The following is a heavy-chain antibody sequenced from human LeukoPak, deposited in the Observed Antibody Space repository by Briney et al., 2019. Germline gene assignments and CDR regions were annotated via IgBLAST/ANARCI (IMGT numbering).Heavy chain of an antibody. Sequence: ASVKVSCKASGYTFTSYYMHWVRQAPGQGLEWMGIINPSGGSTSYAQKFQGRVTMIRDMSTSTVYMELSSLRSEDTAVYYCARVTQLWRFYYYYYGMDVWGQGTTVTVSS. CDR3: ARVTQLWRFYYYYYGMDV. CDR1: GYTFTSYY. D-gene: IGHD5-18*01. CDR2: INPSGGST. J-gene: IGHJ6*02. V-gene: IGHV1-46*01.